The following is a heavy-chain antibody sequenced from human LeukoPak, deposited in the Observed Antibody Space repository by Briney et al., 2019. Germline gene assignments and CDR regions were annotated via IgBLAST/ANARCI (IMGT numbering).Heavy chain of an antibody. CDR3: AKDLYRVLGQSTYIIREIIIGGSGFDY. V-gene: IGHV3-23*01. J-gene: IGHJ4*02. Sequence: GSLRLSCAASGFTFNSNGMSWVRQAPGKGLEWVSVISASGGSTYYADSVKGRFTISRDNSKNTLYLQINSLRVEDTAVYYCAKDLYRVLGQSTYIIREIIIGGSGFDYWGQGTLVTVSS. D-gene: IGHD3-10*01. CDR1: GFTFNSNG. CDR2: ISASGGST.